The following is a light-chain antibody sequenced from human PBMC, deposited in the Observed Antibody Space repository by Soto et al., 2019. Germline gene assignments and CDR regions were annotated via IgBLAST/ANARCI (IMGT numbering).Light chain of an antibody. Sequence: DVKMTQSASSLSSSVGDTLTITCRASKSIASYLNWYQPRPGKAPKLLIYAASNLESGVPSRFRGTASETDFTLTISSLQNEDFETDYGQETYRSPVTFGQGTKVDIK. CDR3: QETYRSPVT. CDR1: KSIASY. J-gene: IGKJ2*01. V-gene: IGKV1-39*01. CDR2: AAS.